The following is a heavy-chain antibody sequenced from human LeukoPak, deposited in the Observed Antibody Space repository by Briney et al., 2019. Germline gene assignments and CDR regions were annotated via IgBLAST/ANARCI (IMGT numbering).Heavy chain of an antibody. CDR3: ARDSAQRYSGYDRLGY. D-gene: IGHD5-12*01. J-gene: IGHJ4*02. V-gene: IGHV1-2*06. CDR1: GYTFTGYY. Sequence: ASVKVSCKASGYTFTGYYMHWVRQAPGQGLEWMGRINPNSGGTNYAQKFQGRVTMTRDTSISTAYMELSRLRSDGTAVYYCARDSAQRYSGYDRLGYWGQGTLVTVSS. CDR2: INPNSGGT.